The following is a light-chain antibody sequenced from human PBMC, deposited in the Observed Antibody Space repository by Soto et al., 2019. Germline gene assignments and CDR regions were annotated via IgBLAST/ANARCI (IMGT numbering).Light chain of an antibody. CDR1: QGISNY. Sequence: DIQMTQSPSAMSASVGDRVTITCRASQGISNYLAWFQQKPGKVPKRLIYDASNLETGVPSRFSGSGSGTDFTFTISSLQPEDVATYYCQQYDNLLTFGGGTKVDIK. V-gene: IGKV1-33*01. CDR3: QQYDNLLT. CDR2: DAS. J-gene: IGKJ4*01.